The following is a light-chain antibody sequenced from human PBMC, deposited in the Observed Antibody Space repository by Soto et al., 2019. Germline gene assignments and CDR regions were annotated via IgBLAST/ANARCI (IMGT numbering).Light chain of an antibody. Sequence: QPVLTQSPSASASLGASVKLTCTLSSGHSSYAIAWHQQQPEKGPRYLMKLNSDGSHNKGDGIPDRFSGSSSGAGRYLTISSLQSEDEADYYCQTWGTGVQVFGGGTKLTVL. CDR2: LNSDGSH. V-gene: IGLV4-69*01. CDR1: SGHSSYA. J-gene: IGLJ3*02. CDR3: QTWGTGVQV.